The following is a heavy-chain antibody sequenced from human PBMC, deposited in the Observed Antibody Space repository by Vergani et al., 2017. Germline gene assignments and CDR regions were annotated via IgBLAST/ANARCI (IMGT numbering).Heavy chain of an antibody. CDR3: ARDTAMVSYYYYYMDV. J-gene: IGHJ6*03. CDR2: IIPILGIA. Sequence: QVQLVQSGAEVKKPGSSVKVSCKASGGTFSSYTISWVRQAPGQGLEWMGRIIPILGIANYAQKFQGRVTITADKSTSTAYMELSSLRSEDTAVYYCARDTAMVSYYYYYMDVWGKGTTVTVSS. V-gene: IGHV1-69*08. CDR1: GGTFSSYT. D-gene: IGHD5-18*01.